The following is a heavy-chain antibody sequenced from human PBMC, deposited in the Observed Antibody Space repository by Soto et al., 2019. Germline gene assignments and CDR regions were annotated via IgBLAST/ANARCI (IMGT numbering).Heavy chain of an antibody. D-gene: IGHD3-3*01. CDR2: ISGRGGST. CDR1: GFTFSSYA. Sequence: GGSLRLSCAASGFTFSSYAMSWVRQAPGKGLEWVSAISGRGGSTYYADSVKGRFTISRDNSKNTLYLQMNSLRAEDRAVYYCAGPPLRFFWSGYPKMAHMDVWGQGTTVTVSS. V-gene: IGHV3-23*01. CDR3: AGPPLRFFWSGYPKMAHMDV. J-gene: IGHJ6*02.